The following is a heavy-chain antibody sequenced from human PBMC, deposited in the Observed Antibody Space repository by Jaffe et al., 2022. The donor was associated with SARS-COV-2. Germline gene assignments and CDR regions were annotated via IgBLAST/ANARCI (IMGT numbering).Heavy chain of an antibody. Sequence: QVQLVESGGGVVQPGRSLRLSCAASGFTFSSYAMHWVRQAPGKGLEWVAVISYDGSNKYYADSVKGRFTISRDNSKNTLYLQMNSLRAEDTAVYYCARDRSIAPELGNAFDIWGQGTMVTVSS. D-gene: IGHD1-7*01. J-gene: IGHJ3*02. CDR2: ISYDGSNK. CDR3: ARDRSIAPELGNAFDI. V-gene: IGHV3-30-3*01. CDR1: GFTFSSYA.